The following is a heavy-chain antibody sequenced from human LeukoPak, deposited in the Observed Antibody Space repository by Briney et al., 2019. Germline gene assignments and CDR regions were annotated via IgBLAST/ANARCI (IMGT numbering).Heavy chain of an antibody. CDR2: ISYDGSNK. V-gene: IGHV3-30*18. J-gene: IGHJ4*02. CDR3: AKDRFLYDSSGPLDY. D-gene: IGHD3-22*01. CDR1: GFTFSSYG. Sequence: PGRSLRLSCAASGFTFSSYGMHWVRQAPGKGLEWVAVISYDGSNKYYADSVKGRFTISRDSSKNTLYLQMNSLRAEDTAVYYCAKDRFLYDSSGPLDYWGQGTLVTVSS.